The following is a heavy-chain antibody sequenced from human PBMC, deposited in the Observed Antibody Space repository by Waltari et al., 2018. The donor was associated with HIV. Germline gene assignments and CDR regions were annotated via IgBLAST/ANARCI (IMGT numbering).Heavy chain of an antibody. V-gene: IGHV3-21*01. CDR2: ISSGSVYI. D-gene: IGHD5-12*01. Sequence: EVPWMESGGGLVSPGGSMRLSCAAPRFPFSPYSMTWVRQATGKGLEWVSSISSGSVYIYYADSVKGRFTISRDNAKNSLYLQMNSLRAEDTAVYYCARDEAEMATLTAFDIWGQGTMVTVSS. J-gene: IGHJ3*02. CDR3: ARDEAEMATLTAFDI. CDR1: RFPFSPYS.